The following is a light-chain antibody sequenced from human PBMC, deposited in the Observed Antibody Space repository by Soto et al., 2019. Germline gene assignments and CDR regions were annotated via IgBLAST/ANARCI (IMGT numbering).Light chain of an antibody. CDR1: QSVSSN. Sequence: EIVVTQSRTPLSVSPGDRATLACRASQSVSSNLAWYQQKPGQAPRLLIYGASTRASGIPARFSGGRSGTDFTLTITSLQPEDFAIYYCQQYKTSPRTFGQGTKVDIK. CDR3: QQYKTSPRT. V-gene: IGKV3-15*01. CDR2: GAS. J-gene: IGKJ1*01.